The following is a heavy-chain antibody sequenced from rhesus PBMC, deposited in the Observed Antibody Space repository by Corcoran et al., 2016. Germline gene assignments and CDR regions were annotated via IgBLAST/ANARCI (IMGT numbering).Heavy chain of an antibody. CDR1: GGSISSDY. V-gene: IGHV4S7*01. CDR2: IFGSSGST. Sequence: QVHLQESGPGLVKPSETLSLTCAISGGSISSDYWTWIRPPPGEGLEWIGYIFGSSGSTYYKSSLKSRVTISKDTSKNQFSLKLSSVTAADTAVYYCARVLRDDYVDYWGQGVLVTVSS. CDR3: ARVLRDDYVDY. J-gene: IGHJ4*01. D-gene: IGHD3-9*01.